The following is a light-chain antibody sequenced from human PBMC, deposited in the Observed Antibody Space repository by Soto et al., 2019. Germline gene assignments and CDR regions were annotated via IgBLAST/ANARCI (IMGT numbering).Light chain of an antibody. J-gene: IGKJ4*01. CDR1: QSVSSSY. CDR2: GAS. V-gene: IGKV3-20*01. CDR3: QQYGSSP. Sequence: EIVLTQSPGTLSLSPGERATLSCRASQSVSSSYLAWYQQKPGQAPRLLIYGASSRATGIPDRFSGSGSGTDFTLTISRLEPEDFAVYYCQQYGSSPFGGWTKVEIK.